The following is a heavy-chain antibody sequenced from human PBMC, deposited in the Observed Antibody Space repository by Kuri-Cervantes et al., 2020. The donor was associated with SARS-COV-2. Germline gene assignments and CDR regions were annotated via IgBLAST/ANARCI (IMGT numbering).Heavy chain of an antibody. V-gene: IGHV1-18*04. CDR3: ARDPCGIDCWRRLDY. CDR2: ISAYNGVT. CDR1: GYTFTNYG. Sequence: ASVKVSCKASGYTFTNYGINWVRQAPGQGLEWMGWISAYNGVTFFAHNFQGRVTMTVDASTSTAYMELRSLRPDETAVYYCARDPCGIDCWRRLDYWGQGTLVTVSS. J-gene: IGHJ4*02. D-gene: IGHD2-21*01.